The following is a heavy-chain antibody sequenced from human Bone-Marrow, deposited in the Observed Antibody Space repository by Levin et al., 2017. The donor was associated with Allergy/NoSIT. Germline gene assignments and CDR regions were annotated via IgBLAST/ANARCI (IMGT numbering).Heavy chain of an antibody. CDR2: ISHDETNK. D-gene: IGHD7-27*01. CDR3: ARDPCRKLGVCNYYGMDV. J-gene: IGHJ6*02. Sequence: PGGSLRLSCEATGITFSTYAMYWVRQAPGKGLQWVAVISHDETNKYYAESVKGRFTISRDISQNTLSLQMNSLRPEDTAVYYCARDPCRKLGVCNYYGMDVWGQGTTVIVSS. CDR1: GITFSTYA. V-gene: IGHV3-30-3*01.